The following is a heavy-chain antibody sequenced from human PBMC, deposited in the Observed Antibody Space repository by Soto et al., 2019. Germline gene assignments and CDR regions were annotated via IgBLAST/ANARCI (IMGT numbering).Heavy chain of an antibody. CDR1: GFTFTNSA. V-gene: IGHV1-58*01. CDR3: ATDKGDSYGYGNY. Sequence: SVKVSCKASGFTFTNSAVQWVRQTRGQRLGWIGWIVVGSGNTNYAQKFQERVTITRDMSTTTAYMELSSLRSEDTAVYYCATDKGDSYGYGNYWGQGTLVTVSS. CDR2: IVVGSGNT. D-gene: IGHD5-18*01. J-gene: IGHJ4*02.